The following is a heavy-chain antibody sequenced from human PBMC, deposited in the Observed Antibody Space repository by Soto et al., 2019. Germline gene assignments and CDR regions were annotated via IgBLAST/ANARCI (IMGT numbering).Heavy chain of an antibody. D-gene: IGHD3-3*01. CDR2: INAGNGNT. V-gene: IGHV1-3*01. J-gene: IGHJ6*02. Sequence: GASVKVSCKASGYTFTSYAMHWVRQAPGQRLEWMGWINAGNGNTKYSQKFQGRVTITRDTSASTAYMELSSLRSEDTAVYYCARDTLGVRVVIPRVNYGMDVWGQGTTVTVSS. CDR1: GYTFTSYA. CDR3: ARDTLGVRVVIPRVNYGMDV.